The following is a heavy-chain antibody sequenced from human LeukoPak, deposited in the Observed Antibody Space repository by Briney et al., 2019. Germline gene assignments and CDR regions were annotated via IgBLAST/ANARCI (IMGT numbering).Heavy chain of an antibody. Sequence: GGSLRLSCAASGFTFSSYAMSWVRQAPGKGLEWVSAISGSGGSTYYADSVKGRFTISRDNSKNTLYLQMNSLRAEDTAVYYCAKLYGSGSYYGAKYYYYYMDVWGKGTTVTISS. CDR3: AKLYGSGSYYGAKYYYYYMDV. CDR1: GFTFSSYA. J-gene: IGHJ6*03. CDR2: ISGSGGST. V-gene: IGHV3-23*01. D-gene: IGHD3-10*01.